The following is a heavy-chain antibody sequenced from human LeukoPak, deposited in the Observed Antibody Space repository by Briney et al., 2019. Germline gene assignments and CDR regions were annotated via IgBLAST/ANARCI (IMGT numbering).Heavy chain of an antibody. CDR1: GASISLDY. V-gene: IGHV4-4*09. D-gene: IGHD3-16*01. Sequence: SETLSLTCTVSGASISLDYWTWIRQSPGKGLGWIGYISTSGNTNYNPSLKSRVTISVDKSKNQFSLRLSSVTAADTAVYYCARRLGGYYYFYMDVWGKGTTVTVSS. CDR3: ARRLGGYYYFYMDV. J-gene: IGHJ6*03. CDR2: ISTSGNT.